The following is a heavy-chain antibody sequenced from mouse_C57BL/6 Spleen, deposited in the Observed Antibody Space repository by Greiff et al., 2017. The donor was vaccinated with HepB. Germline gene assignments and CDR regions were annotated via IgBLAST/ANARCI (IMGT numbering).Heavy chain of an antibody. V-gene: IGHV2-6-1*01. CDR2: IWSDGST. J-gene: IGHJ2*01. Sequence: QVQLKESGPGLVAPSQSLSITCTVSGFSLTSYGVHWVRQPPGKGLEWLVVIWSDGSTTYNSSLKSRLSISKDNSKSQVFLKMNSLQTYDTAMYYCARHRRWIDGPGYFDYWGQGTTLTVSS. CDR3: ARHRRWIDGPGYFDY. CDR1: GFSLTSYG. D-gene: IGHD2-3*01.